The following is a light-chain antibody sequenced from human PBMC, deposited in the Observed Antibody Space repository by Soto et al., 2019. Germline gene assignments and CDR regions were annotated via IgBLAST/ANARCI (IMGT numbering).Light chain of an antibody. J-gene: IGLJ2*01. CDR3: SSYAGSHVV. Sequence: QSALTQHPSASGSPGQSVTLSCTGTSSDVGGYNYVSWYQQHPGKAPKLMIYEVSKRPSGVPDRFSGSKSGNTASLTVSGLQAEDEADYYYSSYAGSHVVFGGGTKLTVL. CDR1: SSDVGGYNY. V-gene: IGLV2-8*01. CDR2: EVS.